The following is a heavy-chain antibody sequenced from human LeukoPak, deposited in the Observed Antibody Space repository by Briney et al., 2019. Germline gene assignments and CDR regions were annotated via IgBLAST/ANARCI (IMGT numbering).Heavy chain of an antibody. CDR3: ATYSGYALHDAFDI. Sequence: GASVKVSCKVSGYTLTELSMHWVRQAPGKGLEWMGGLDPEDGETIYAQKFQGRVTMTEDTSTDTAYMELSSLRSEDTAVYYCATYSGYALHDAFDIWGQGTMVTASS. D-gene: IGHD5-12*01. CDR2: LDPEDGET. CDR1: GYTLTELS. V-gene: IGHV1-24*01. J-gene: IGHJ3*02.